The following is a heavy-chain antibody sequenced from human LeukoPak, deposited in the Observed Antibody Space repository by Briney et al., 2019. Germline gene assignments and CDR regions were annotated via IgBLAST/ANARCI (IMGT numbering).Heavy chain of an antibody. CDR3: AGGVTIVRGTSKHFDY. CDR2: VYTSGST. CDR1: GGSIRSGSYY. Sequence: PSETLSLTCTVSGGSIRSGSYYWSWIRQAAGKGLEWIGRVYTSGSTNYNPSLESRVTISVDTSKNQSSLNLSSVTAADTAVYYCAGGVTIVRGTSKHFDYWGQGTLVTVSS. J-gene: IGHJ4*02. V-gene: IGHV4-61*02. D-gene: IGHD3-10*01.